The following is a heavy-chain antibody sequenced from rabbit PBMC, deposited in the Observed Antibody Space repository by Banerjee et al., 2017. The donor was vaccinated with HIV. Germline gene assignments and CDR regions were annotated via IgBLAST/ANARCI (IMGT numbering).Heavy chain of an antibody. D-gene: IGHD4-1*01. J-gene: IGHJ4*01. CDR3: ARDGSGWGADFNL. CDR2: IDVGDGST. V-gene: IGHV1S45*01. Sequence: QEQLEESGGDLVKPGASLTLTCTASGFSVSSTYYMCWVRQAPGKGLEWIGCIDVGDGSTYYASWASGRFTISKTSSTTVTLQMTSLTAADTATYFCARDGSGWGADFNLWGPGTLVTVS. CDR1: GFSVSSTYY.